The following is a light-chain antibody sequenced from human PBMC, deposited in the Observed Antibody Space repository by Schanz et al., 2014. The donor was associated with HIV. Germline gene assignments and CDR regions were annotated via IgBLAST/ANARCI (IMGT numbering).Light chain of an antibody. V-gene: IGLV1-40*01. Sequence: QSVLTQPPSVSGAPGQRVTISCTGGTSNIGTGFHVHWYQQLPGAAPKLLIFDTNNRPSGVPDRFSGSKSGTSATLAITGLEAGDEADYYCGSWDSGLSAVVFGGGTKLTVL. CDR3: GSWDSGLSAVV. CDR2: DTN. CDR1: TSNIGTGFH. J-gene: IGLJ2*01.